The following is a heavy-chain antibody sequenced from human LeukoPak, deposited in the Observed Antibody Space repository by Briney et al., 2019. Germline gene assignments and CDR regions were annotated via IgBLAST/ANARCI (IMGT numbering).Heavy chain of an antibody. D-gene: IGHD6-13*01. CDR2: IYYSGST. CDR3: ARTQGYSSSWYSY. Sequence: SQTLSLTCTVSGGSISSYYWSWIRQPPGKGLEWIGYIYYSGSTNYNPSLKSRVTISVDTSKNQFSLKLSSVTAADTAVYYCARTQGYSSSWYSYWGQGTLVTVSS. J-gene: IGHJ4*02. CDR1: GGSISSYY. V-gene: IGHV4-59*08.